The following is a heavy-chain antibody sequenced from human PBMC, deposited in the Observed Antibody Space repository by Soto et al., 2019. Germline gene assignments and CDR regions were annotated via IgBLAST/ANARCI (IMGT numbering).Heavy chain of an antibody. CDR1: GFTFTNYA. V-gene: IGHV3-23*01. J-gene: IGHJ4*02. CDR3: AKERALYYDSSAYSFDY. D-gene: IGHD3-22*01. CDR2: ISASGRST. Sequence: PGGSLRLSCAASGFTFTNYAMNWVRQAPGKGLQWVSGISASGRSTYYTDSVKGRFTISRDNSKNTLFLQVNSLRDEDTAIYYCAKERALYYDSSAYSFDYWGQGTLVTVSS.